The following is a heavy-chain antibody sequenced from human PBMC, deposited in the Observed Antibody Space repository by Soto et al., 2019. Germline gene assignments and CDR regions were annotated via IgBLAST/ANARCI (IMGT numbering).Heavy chain of an antibody. D-gene: IGHD2-15*01. V-gene: IGHV3-23*01. Sequence: SGGSLRLSCVASGFSFRTYAMSWVRQAPGKGLEWVSAITGSGSGTYYADSVKGRFTISRDNPKNTVYLQMNSLRAEDTAIYYCAKDDRGYGDPNWVGPWGQGSLVTVSS. J-gene: IGHJ5*02. CDR2: ITGSGSGT. CDR1: GFSFRTYA. CDR3: AKDDRGYGDPNWVGP.